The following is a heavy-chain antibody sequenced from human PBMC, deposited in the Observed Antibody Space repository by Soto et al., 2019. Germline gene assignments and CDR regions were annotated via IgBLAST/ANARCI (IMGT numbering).Heavy chain of an antibody. J-gene: IGHJ6*02. D-gene: IGHD3-3*01. Sequence: GGSLRLSCAASGFTFSDYYMSWIRQAPGKGLEWVSYISSSGSTIYYADSVKGRFTISRDNAKNSLYLQMNSLRAEDTAVYYCARSKLRFLEWLPQDYYGMDVWGQGTTVTVSS. CDR1: GFTFSDYY. CDR2: ISSSGSTI. V-gene: IGHV3-11*01. CDR3: ARSKLRFLEWLPQDYYGMDV.